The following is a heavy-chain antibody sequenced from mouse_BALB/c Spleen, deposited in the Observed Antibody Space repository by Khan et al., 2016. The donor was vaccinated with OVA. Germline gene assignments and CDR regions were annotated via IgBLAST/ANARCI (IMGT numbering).Heavy chain of an antibody. J-gene: IGHJ3*01. D-gene: IGHD2-2*01. CDR3: TSSGYGSFAY. CDR1: GYTFTSYY. CDR2: INPSNGGT. Sequence: QVQLQQSGAELVKPGASVRLSCKASGYTFTSYYLYWVKQRPGQGLEWIGDINPSNGGTNFNEKFKSKATLTVDKSSSTAYMQLNSLTSEDSAVYYCTSSGYGSFAYWGQGTLVTVSA. V-gene: IGHV1S81*02.